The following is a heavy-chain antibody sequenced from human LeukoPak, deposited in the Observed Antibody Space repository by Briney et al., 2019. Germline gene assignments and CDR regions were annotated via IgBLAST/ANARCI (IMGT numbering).Heavy chain of an antibody. V-gene: IGHV3-23*01. D-gene: IGHD3-3*01. Sequence: PGGSLRLSCAASGFTFSNYAMSWVRQAPGKGLEWVSFSSAYNDTTYYADSVKGRFTISRDNSKSTLYLQMTSLRAEDTALYYCARGRSDYTPFDYWGQGTLVTVSS. CDR3: ARGRSDYTPFDY. J-gene: IGHJ4*02. CDR1: GFTFSNYA. CDR2: SSAYNDTT.